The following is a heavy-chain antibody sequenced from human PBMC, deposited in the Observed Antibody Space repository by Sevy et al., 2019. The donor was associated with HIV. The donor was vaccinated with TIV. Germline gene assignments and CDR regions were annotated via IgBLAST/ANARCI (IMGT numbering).Heavy chain of an antibody. CDR1: GFTFDMYW. J-gene: IGHJ4*02. CDR2: IMQDGNEI. Sequence: GGSLRLSCDASGFTFDMYWMQWVRQAPGKGLEWVANIMQDGNEIYYAASVRGRFTISRDNAKGSLYLQMNNLRVEDTATYYCARRYFDLWGQGTLVTVSS. V-gene: IGHV3-7*03. CDR3: ARRYFDL.